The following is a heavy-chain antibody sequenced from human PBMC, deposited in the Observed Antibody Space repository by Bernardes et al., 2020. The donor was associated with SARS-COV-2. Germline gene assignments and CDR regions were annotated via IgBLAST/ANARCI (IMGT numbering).Heavy chain of an antibody. D-gene: IGHD3-16*01. CDR3: ARAVWGIWHFDL. V-gene: IGHV4-34*01. CDR1: GGSLSGYY. J-gene: IGHJ2*01. CDR2: INYSGTT. Sequence: SETLSLTCAVYGGSLSGYYWNWIRQPPGKGLEWIGEINYSGTTNYNPSLKGRVTISVGTSKNQFSLKLNSVTAADTAVYYCARAVWGIWHFDLWGRGNLVTVSS.